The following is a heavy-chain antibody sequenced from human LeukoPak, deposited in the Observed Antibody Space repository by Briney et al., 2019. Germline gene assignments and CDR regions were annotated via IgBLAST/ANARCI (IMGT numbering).Heavy chain of an antibody. CDR3: AKGRYSSGWYPIDC. J-gene: IGHJ4*02. Sequence: GGSLRLSCAASGFTFSSYAMSWVRQAPGKGLEWVSAISGSGGSTYYADSVKGRFTISRDNSKNTLYLQMNSLRAEDTAVYYCAKGRYSSGWYPIDCWGQGTLVTVSS. V-gene: IGHV3-23*01. CDR2: ISGSGGST. CDR1: GFTFSSYA. D-gene: IGHD6-19*01.